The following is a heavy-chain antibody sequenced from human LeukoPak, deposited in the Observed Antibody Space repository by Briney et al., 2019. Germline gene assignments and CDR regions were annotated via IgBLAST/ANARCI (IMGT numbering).Heavy chain of an antibody. Sequence: SVKVSCKASGGTFSSYAISWVRQAPGQGLEWMGRIIPILGIANYAQKFQGRVTITADKSTSTAYMELSSLRSEDTAVYYCARGVDGGNSDWFDPWGQGTLVTVSA. CDR3: ARGVDGGNSDWFDP. CDR2: IIPILGIA. V-gene: IGHV1-69*04. J-gene: IGHJ5*02. D-gene: IGHD4-23*01. CDR1: GGTFSSYA.